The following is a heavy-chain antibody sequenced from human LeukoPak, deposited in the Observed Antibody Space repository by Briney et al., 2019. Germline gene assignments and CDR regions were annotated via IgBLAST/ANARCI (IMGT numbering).Heavy chain of an antibody. D-gene: IGHD2-21*02. J-gene: IGHJ6*03. CDR3: AREHCGGDCAVYMDV. CDR2: INPSGGST. V-gene: IGHV1-46*01. CDR1: GYTFTSYY. Sequence: ASVKVSCKASGYTFTSYYMHWVRQAPGQGLEWMGIINPSGGSTSYAQKFQGRVTMTTDTSTSTAYMEPRSLRSDDTAVYYCAREHCGGDCAVYMDVWGKGTTVTVSS.